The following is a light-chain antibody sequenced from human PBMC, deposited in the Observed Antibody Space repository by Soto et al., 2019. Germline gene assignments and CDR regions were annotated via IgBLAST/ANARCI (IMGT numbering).Light chain of an antibody. J-gene: IGKJ1*01. CDR2: GAS. CDR1: QSISGT. V-gene: IGKV3-15*01. Sequence: EVVRNQSPATLAVSPGGSATLSCRASQSISGTLAWYQQKPGQAPRLLIYGASTRATGFPARFSGSGSGKDFNLIIRSLQAYVFANYYCQQSNSHSTWTFGQGAKE. CDR3: QQSNSHSTWT.